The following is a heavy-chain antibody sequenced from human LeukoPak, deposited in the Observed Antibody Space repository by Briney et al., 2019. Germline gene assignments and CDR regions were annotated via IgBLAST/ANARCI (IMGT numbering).Heavy chain of an antibody. J-gene: IGHJ3*02. CDR3: AKDLHWVGGIAVAGPPPGAFDI. Sequence: GGSLRLSCAASGFTFSSYAMSWVRQAPGKGLEWVSAISGSGGSTYYADSVKGRFTISRDNSKNTLYLQMNSLRAEDTAVYYCAKDLHWVGGIAVAGPPPGAFDIWGQGTMVTVSS. D-gene: IGHD6-19*01. V-gene: IGHV3-23*01. CDR2: ISGSGGST. CDR1: GFTFSSYA.